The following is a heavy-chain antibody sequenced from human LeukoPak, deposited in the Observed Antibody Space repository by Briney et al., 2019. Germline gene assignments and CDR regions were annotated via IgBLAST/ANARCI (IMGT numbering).Heavy chain of an antibody. V-gene: IGHV1-2*04. CDR1: GYTFTGYY. D-gene: IGHD6-13*01. CDR3: ARDLSIAAAGIVTIDY. J-gene: IGHJ4*02. Sequence: ASVKVSCKASGYTFTGYYMHWVRQAPGQGLEWMGWIYPNSGGTNYAQKFQGWVTMTRDTSISTAYMELSRLRSDDTAVYYCARDLSIAAAGIVTIDYWGQGTLVTVSS. CDR2: IYPNSGGT.